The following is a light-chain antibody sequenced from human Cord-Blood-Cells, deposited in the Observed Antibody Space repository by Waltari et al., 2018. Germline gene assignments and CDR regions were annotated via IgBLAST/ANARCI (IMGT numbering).Light chain of an antibody. V-gene: IGKV3-11*01. Sequence: IVLTQSPATLSLSPGDRATLSCRASQSVSSYLAWYQQKPGQAPTLLIYDASNRATGSPARFSGSGSGTDFTLTISSLVPEDFSVYYCQQRSNWPPYTFGQGTKLEIK. CDR2: DAS. J-gene: IGKJ2*01. CDR3: QQRSNWPPYT. CDR1: QSVSSY.